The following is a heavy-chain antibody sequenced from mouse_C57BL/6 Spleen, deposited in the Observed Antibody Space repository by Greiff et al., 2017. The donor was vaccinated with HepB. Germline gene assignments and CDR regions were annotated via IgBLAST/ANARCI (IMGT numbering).Heavy chain of an antibody. V-gene: IGHV5-6*01. Sequence: DVHLMESGGDLVKPGGSLKLSCAASGFTFSSYGMSWVRQTPDKRLEWVATISSGGSYTYYPDSVKGRFTISRDNAKNTLYLQMSSLKSEDTAMYYCARLMVTTGYYAMDYWGQGTSVTVSS. D-gene: IGHD2-2*01. CDR2: ISSGGSYT. CDR3: ARLMVTTGYYAMDY. J-gene: IGHJ4*01. CDR1: GFTFSSYG.